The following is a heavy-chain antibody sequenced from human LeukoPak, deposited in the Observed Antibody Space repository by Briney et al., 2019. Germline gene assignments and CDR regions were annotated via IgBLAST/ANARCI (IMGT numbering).Heavy chain of an antibody. Sequence: ASVKVSCKASGYTFTGYYMQWVRQAPGQGLEWMGWINPKSGDTNYAQKFQGSVTMTRDTSISTAYMEMSRLRYDDTAVYYYVRDRASGLGWGQGTLVTVSS. J-gene: IGHJ4*02. D-gene: IGHD3-10*01. CDR3: VRDRASGLG. CDR1: GYTFTGYY. CDR2: INPKSGDT. V-gene: IGHV1-2*02.